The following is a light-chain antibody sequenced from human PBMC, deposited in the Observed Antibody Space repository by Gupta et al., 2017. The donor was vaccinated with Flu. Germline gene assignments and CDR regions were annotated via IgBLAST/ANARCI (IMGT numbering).Light chain of an antibody. Sequence: SFVLPQPPSVSVAPGQTARISCGGSDIGRKSVHWYLRRPGQAPLLVVHDDDDRPSGIPERISGSKSGNTATLTLSRVEAGDEADYYCQVWDTNSGRVFGGGTKLTVL. V-gene: IGLV3-21*02. CDR1: DIGRKS. CDR3: QVWDTNSGRV. J-gene: IGLJ3*02. CDR2: DDD.